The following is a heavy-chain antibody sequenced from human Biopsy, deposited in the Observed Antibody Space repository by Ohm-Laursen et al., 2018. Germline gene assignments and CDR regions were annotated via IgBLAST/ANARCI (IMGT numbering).Heavy chain of an antibody. Sequence: TLSLTCAVSGASITSYYWSWIRQPAGKGLEWIGHTYKGGNTNHNPSLKSRVSMSVDTSKNQLSLTLRSVAAADTAVYYCARDLPSSYYYAMDVWGQGTTVTVSS. V-gene: IGHV4-4*07. CDR3: ARDLPSSYYYAMDV. J-gene: IGHJ6*02. CDR2: TYKGGNT. CDR1: GASITSYY.